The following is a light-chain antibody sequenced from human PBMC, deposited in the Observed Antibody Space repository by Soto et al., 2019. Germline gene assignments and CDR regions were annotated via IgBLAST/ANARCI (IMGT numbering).Light chain of an antibody. V-gene: IGLV4-60*02. J-gene: IGLJ3*02. CDR2: LEGSGSY. CDR1: SGHSSYI. Sequence: QLVLTQSSSASASLGSSVKLTCTLSSGHSSYIIAWHQQQPGKAPRYLMKLEGSGSYNKGSGVPDRFSGSSSGADRYFTISNLQFEDEADYYCETWDGNTRVFGGWTKVTVL. CDR3: ETWDGNTRV.